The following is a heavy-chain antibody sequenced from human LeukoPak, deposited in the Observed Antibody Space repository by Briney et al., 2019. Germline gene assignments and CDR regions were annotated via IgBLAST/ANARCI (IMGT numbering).Heavy chain of an antibody. J-gene: IGHJ4*02. CDR1: GFTFSSYW. Sequence: AGGSLRLSCAASGFTFSSYWMHWVRQTPGKGLVWVSRINTDGGYTSYADSVKGRFTISRDNAKNTLYLQVNSLRAEDTAVYYCASIHGSGSYYVYWGQGTLVTVSA. V-gene: IGHV3-74*01. CDR3: ASIHGSGSYYVY. D-gene: IGHD3-10*01. CDR2: INTDGGYT.